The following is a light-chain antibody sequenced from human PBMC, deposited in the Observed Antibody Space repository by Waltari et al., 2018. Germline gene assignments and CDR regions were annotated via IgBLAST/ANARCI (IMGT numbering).Light chain of an antibody. V-gene: IGLV2-8*01. CDR2: EVT. J-gene: IGLJ2*01. Sequence: QSALTQPPSASGSPGQSVTISCTGTSRDIGGYNYVSWYQQHPGKAPKLMIYEVTERPSGVPDRFSGSKSGNTASLTVSGLRTEDEADYYCTSYSGSDTVIFGGGTKLTVL. CDR3: TSYSGSDTVI. CDR1: SRDIGGYNY.